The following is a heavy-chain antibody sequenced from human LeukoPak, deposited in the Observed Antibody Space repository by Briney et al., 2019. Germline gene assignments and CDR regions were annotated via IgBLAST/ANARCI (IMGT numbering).Heavy chain of an antibody. J-gene: IGHJ4*02. Sequence: GGFMRLSCAAARCSSSDYWMSWVRQAAERVLGWVANIKQDGSERYYVDSVKGGFTISRDNARHSLYLQMNSLRADDTAVYYCERGTDYWGQGALITVSS. CDR3: ERGTDY. CDR2: IKQDGSER. CDR1: RCSSSDYW. V-gene: IGHV3-7*01.